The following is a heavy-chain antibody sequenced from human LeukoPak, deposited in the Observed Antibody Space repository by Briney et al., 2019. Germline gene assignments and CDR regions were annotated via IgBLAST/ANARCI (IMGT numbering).Heavy chain of an antibody. CDR2: IYHSGST. CDR1: GYSISSGYY. V-gene: IGHV4-38-2*02. CDR3: ARYGSGSYYLD. D-gene: IGHD3-10*01. Sequence: SSETLSLTCTVSGYSISSGYYWGWIRQPPGKGLEWIGSIYHSGSTYYNPSLKSRVTISVDTSKNQFSLKLSSVTAADTAVYYCARYGSGSYYLDWGQGTLVTVSS. J-gene: IGHJ4*02.